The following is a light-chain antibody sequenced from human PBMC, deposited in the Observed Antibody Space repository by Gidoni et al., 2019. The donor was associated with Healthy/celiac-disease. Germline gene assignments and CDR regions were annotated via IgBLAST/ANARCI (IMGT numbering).Light chain of an antibody. CDR1: QTISSY. J-gene: IGKJ2*04. CDR2: AAS. Sequence: DIQITPSPSSLSASVGDRVIITCRASQTISSYLNWYQQKPGKAPKLLIYAASSLQSGVPSRYSGSGSGTDLTLTISSLQPEDLETYYCQQSYSTPMCSFGQGTKLEIK. V-gene: IGKV1-39*01. CDR3: QQSYSTPMCS.